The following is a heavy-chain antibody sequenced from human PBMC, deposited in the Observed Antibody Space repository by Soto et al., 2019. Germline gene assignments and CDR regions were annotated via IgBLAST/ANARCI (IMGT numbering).Heavy chain of an antibody. V-gene: IGHV3-30*18. D-gene: IGHD2-21*02. CDR1: GFTFSSYV. CDR3: AKDRDIVVVTAPFDY. Sequence: PRGALRLSCAASGFTFSSYVMHWVRQAPGKGLGWVAVISYDGSNKYYADSVKGRFTISRDNSKNTLYLQMNSLRAEDTAVYYCAKDRDIVVVTAPFDYWGQGTLVTVSS. CDR2: ISYDGSNK. J-gene: IGHJ4*02.